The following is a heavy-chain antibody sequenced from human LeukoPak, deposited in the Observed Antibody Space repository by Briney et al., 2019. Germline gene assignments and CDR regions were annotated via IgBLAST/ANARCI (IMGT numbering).Heavy chain of an antibody. V-gene: IGHV3-30*02. J-gene: IGHJ6*03. Sequence: GGSLRLSCAASGFTFSSYGMHWVRQAPGKGLEWVAFIRYDGSNKYYADSVKGRFTISRDNSKNTLYLQMNSLRAEDTAVYYCAKSLRYSAFDYYYYYMDVWGKGTTVTVSS. CDR3: AKSLRYSAFDYYYYYMDV. D-gene: IGHD2-21*01. CDR2: IRYDGSNK. CDR1: GFTFSSYG.